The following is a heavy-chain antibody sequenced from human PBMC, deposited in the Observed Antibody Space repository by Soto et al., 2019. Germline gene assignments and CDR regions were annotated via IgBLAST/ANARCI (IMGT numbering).Heavy chain of an antibody. CDR2: IIPIFGTA. D-gene: IGHD3-3*01. CDR3: AGDEGVRFRRGSWNAFDI. CDR1: GGTFSSYA. Sequence: QVQLVQSGAEVKKPGSSVKVSCKASGGTFSSYAISWVRQAPGQGLEWMGGIIPIFGTANYAQKFQGRVTMTADESTRTAYMELSSLRSEDAAVDYCAGDEGVRFRRGSWNAFDIWGQGTMVTVSS. J-gene: IGHJ3*02. V-gene: IGHV1-69*01.